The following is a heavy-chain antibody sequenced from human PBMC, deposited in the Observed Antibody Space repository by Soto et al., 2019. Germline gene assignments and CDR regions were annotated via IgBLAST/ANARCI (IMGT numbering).Heavy chain of an antibody. CDR1: GFTFSSYS. V-gene: IGHV3-48*02. Sequence: GGSLRLSCAASGFTFSSYSMNWVRQAPGKGLEWVSYISSSSSTIYYADSVKGRFTISRDNAKNSLYLQMNSLRDEDTAVYYCARATYYDFWSPAAYYGMDVWGQGTTVTVS. CDR3: ARATYYDFWSPAAYYGMDV. CDR2: ISSSSSTI. J-gene: IGHJ6*02. D-gene: IGHD3-3*01.